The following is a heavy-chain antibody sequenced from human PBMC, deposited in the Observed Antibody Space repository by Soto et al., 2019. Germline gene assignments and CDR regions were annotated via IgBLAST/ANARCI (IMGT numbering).Heavy chain of an antibody. V-gene: IGHV3-21*01. J-gene: IGHJ3*02. CDR2: ISSSSSYI. Sequence: EVQLVESGGGLVKPGGSLRLSCAASGFTFSSYSMNWVRQAPGKGLEWVSSISSSSSYIYYADSVKGRFTISRDNAKNSRYLQMNSLRAEDTAVSYCARVSMGHAFDIWGQGTMVTVSS. CDR1: GFTFSSYS. CDR3: ARVSMGHAFDI.